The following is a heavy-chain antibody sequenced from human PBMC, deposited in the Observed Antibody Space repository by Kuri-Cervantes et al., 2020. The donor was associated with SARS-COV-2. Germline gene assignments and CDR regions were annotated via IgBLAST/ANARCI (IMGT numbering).Heavy chain of an antibody. V-gene: IGHV1-69*13. Sequence: SVKVSCKASGYTFTSYDINWVRQATGQGLEWMGRIIPIYGTTNYAQKVQGRVTITADESTNTAYIEMSSLRSEDTAIYYCAGDAMIITLFGLENWVDAWGQGTLVTVSS. J-gene: IGHJ5*02. CDR3: AGDAMIITLFGLENWVDA. D-gene: IGHD3/OR15-3a*01. CDR2: IIPIYGTT. CDR1: GYTFTSYD.